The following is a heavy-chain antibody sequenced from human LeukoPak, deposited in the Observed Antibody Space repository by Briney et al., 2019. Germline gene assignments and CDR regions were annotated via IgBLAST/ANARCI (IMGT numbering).Heavy chain of an antibody. CDR1: GFTFNSYG. Sequence: GGSLRLSCAASGFTFNSYGMHWVRQAPGKGLDWVAFIRYDGINKYYADSVKGRFTISRDNSKNTLYLQLNSLRVEDTAVYYCATTHDPTSSWIKFDYWGQGTLVAVSS. CDR3: ATTHDPTSSWIKFDY. J-gene: IGHJ4*02. CDR2: IRYDGINK. V-gene: IGHV3-30*02. D-gene: IGHD2-2*01.